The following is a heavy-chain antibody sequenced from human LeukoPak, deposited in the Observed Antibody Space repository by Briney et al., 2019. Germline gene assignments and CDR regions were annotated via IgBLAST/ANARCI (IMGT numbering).Heavy chain of an antibody. Sequence: SETLSLTCTVSGGSISSYYWSWIRQPPGKGLEWIGYIYYSGSTNYNPSPKSRVTISVDTSKNQFSLKLSSVTAADTAVYYCARAGFPMDPWGQGTLVTVSS. J-gene: IGHJ5*02. CDR3: ARAGFPMDP. CDR2: IYYSGST. CDR1: GGSISSYY. V-gene: IGHV4-59*01. D-gene: IGHD1-14*01.